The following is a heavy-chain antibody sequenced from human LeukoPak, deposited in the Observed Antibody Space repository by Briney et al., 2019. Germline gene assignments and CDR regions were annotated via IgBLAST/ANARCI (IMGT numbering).Heavy chain of an antibody. Sequence: RPGGSLRLSCAASGFTFDDYGMNWVRQAPGEGLEWVSGISWDGGSTSYADSVKGRFTISRENAKNSLYLQMNSLRAGDTAVYYCAREVSDILTPGWYLDLWGRGTLVTVSS. J-gene: IGHJ2*01. V-gene: IGHV3-20*04. CDR3: AREVSDILTPGWYLDL. CDR2: ISWDGGST. CDR1: GFTFDDYG. D-gene: IGHD3-9*01.